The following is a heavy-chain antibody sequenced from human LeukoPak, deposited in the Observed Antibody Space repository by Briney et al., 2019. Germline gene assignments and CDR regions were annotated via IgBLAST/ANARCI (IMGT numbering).Heavy chain of an antibody. J-gene: IGHJ4*02. V-gene: IGHV3-30*04. Sequence: PGRSLRLSCAASGFTFSSYAMHWVRQAPGKGLEWVAVISYDGSNKYYADSEKGRFTISRDNSKNTLYLQMNSLRAEDTAVYYCARSLGYCSSTSCPPGYWGQGTLVTVSS. CDR3: ARSLGYCSSTSCPPGY. CDR2: ISYDGSNK. D-gene: IGHD2-2*01. CDR1: GFTFSSYA.